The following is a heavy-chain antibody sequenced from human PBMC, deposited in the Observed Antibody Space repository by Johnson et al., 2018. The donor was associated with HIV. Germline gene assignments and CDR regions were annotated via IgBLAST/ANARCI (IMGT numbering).Heavy chain of an antibody. CDR1: GFTFRDYY. CDR3: ARALPRYDAFDI. CDR2: ISSSGSTI. D-gene: IGHD1-14*01. V-gene: IGHV3-11*04. Sequence: QMQLVESGGGLVKPGGSLRLSCAASGFTFRDYYMNWMRQAPGKGLEWVSHISSSGSTIYYADSVKGRFTISRDNSKNTLYLQMNSLRAEDTAVYYCARALPRYDAFDIWGQGTMVTVSS. J-gene: IGHJ3*02.